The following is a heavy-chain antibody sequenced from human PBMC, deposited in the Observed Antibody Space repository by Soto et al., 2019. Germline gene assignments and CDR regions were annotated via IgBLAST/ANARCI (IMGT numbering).Heavy chain of an antibody. J-gene: IGHJ5*02. D-gene: IGHD6-19*01. CDR3: ARHPLGGIAVAGTAHLWFDP. Sequence: SETLSLTCTFSGGSISSSSYYWGWIRQPPGKGLEWIGSIYYSGSTYYNPSLKSRVTISVDTSKNQFSLKLSSVTAADTAVYYCARHPLGGIAVAGTAHLWFDPWGQGTLVTVSS. V-gene: IGHV4-39*01. CDR1: GGSISSSSYY. CDR2: IYYSGST.